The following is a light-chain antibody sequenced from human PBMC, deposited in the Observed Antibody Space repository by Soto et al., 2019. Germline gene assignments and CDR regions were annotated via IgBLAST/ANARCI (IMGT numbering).Light chain of an antibody. V-gene: IGLV1-44*01. J-gene: IGLJ3*02. CDR3: ASWDDSLNGWV. Sequence: QSVLTQPPSASGTPGQRVAISCSGSSANIGTNTANWYQQLPGTAPKLLIHSNSHRPSGVPDRFSGSKSGTSASLAISGLQSEDEADYYCASWDDSLNGWVFGGGTKLTV. CDR1: SANIGTNT. CDR2: SNS.